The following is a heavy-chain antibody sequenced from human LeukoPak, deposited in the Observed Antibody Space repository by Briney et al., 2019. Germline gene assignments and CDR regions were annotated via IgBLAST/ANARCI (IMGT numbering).Heavy chain of an antibody. V-gene: IGHV3-7*01. Sequence: PGGSLRLSCAASGFTFSNYYMTWVRQAPGKGLERVANIKQDGSEKYYMDSVKGRFTISRDNARNSLSLQLNSLRAEDTAVYYCARLRDSFWGQGTMVTVSS. CDR1: GFTFSNYY. CDR2: IKQDGSEK. CDR3: ARLRDSF. J-gene: IGHJ3*01.